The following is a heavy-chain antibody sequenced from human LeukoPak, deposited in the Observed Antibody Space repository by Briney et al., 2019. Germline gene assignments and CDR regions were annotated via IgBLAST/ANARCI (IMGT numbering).Heavy chain of an antibody. Sequence: SETLSLTCTVSGYSISSGYYWGWIRQPPGKGLEWIGSIYHSRSTYYNPSLKSRVTISVDTSKNQFSLKLSSVTAADTAVYYCARGSATFDYWGQGTLVTVSS. CDR3: ARGSATFDY. J-gene: IGHJ4*02. CDR2: IYHSRST. D-gene: IGHD5-12*01. V-gene: IGHV4-38-2*02. CDR1: GYSISSGYY.